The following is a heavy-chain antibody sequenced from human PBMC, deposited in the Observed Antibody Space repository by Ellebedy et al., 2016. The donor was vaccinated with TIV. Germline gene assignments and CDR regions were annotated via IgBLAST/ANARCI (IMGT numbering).Heavy chain of an antibody. Sequence: GESLKISCAASGFTFSGYGMTWVRQAPGKGLEWVSSITGSGHRTFYADSVKGRFTISRENSKNTLYLQMSSLGAEDTAVYYCAKDREYSSAWYSGDTWGQGTLVTVSS. D-gene: IGHD6-19*01. J-gene: IGHJ5*02. V-gene: IGHV3-23*01. CDR1: GFTFSGYG. CDR3: AKDREYSSAWYSGDT. CDR2: ITGSGHRT.